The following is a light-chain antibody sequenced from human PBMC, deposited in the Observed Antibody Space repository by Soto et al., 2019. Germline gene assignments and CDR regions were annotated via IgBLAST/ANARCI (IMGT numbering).Light chain of an antibody. CDR2: QAS. J-gene: IGKJ1*01. V-gene: IGKV1-5*03. CDR3: KQYDTSST. Sequence: DIQMTQSRSTLSAYVGETVTITCRASQSISRWLAWYQQKPGKAPELLIYQASSLQIGVQSRFSGSGSGTDFSLTITRLKPDEFATYYCKQYDTSSTVGKGTKVDIK. CDR1: QSISRW.